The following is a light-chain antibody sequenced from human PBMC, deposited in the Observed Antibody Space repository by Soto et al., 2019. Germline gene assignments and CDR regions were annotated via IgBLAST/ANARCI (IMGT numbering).Light chain of an antibody. CDR1: QSVKNNY. J-gene: IGKJ4*01. CDR3: QRYGRPPLT. V-gene: IGKV3-20*01. CDR2: DTS. Sequence: EIVLTQSPDTLSLSPGQRATLSCRASQSVKNNYLAWYQQRPGQAPRLLLYDTSSKATGIPDSFSGSGSGTVFTLTISRLEPEDCAVYYCQRYGRPPLTFGGGTKGVI.